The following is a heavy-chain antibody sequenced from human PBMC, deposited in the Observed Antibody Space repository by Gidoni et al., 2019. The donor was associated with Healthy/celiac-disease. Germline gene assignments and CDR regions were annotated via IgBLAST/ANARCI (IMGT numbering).Heavy chain of an antibody. CDR3: AKDGLRYFDWRAPVYFDY. CDR2: ISGSGGST. J-gene: IGHJ4*02. D-gene: IGHD3-9*01. V-gene: IGHV3-23*01. CDR1: GFTFSSYA. Sequence: EVQLLESGGGLVQPGGSLILSCAASGFTFSSYARGWVRQAPGKGLEWVSAISGSGGSTYYADSVKGRFTISRDNSKNTLYLQMNSLRAEDTAVYYCAKDGLRYFDWRAPVYFDYWGQGTLVTVSS.